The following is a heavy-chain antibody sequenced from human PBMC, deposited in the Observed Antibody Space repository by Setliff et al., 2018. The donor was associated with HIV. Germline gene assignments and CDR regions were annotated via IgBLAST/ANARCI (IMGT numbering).Heavy chain of an antibody. V-gene: IGHV4-38-2*01. Sequence: SETLSLTCAVSGYSISSGYYWGWIRQPPGKGLEWIGSIHQSGSTYYNPSLKSRVTISVDTSRNQFSLNLSSVTAADTAVYYCARVRYCSGISCYGYFDLWGRGTLVTVSS. D-gene: IGHD2-15*01. CDR3: ARVRYCSGISCYGYFDL. CDR2: IHQSGST. CDR1: GYSISSGYY. J-gene: IGHJ2*01.